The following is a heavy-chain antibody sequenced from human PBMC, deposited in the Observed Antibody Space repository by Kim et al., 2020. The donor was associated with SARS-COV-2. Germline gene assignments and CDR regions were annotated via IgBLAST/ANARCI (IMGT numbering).Heavy chain of an antibody. CDR2: ISYDGTIQ. D-gene: IGHD2-2*01. CDR3: AKGPIAVVPGGKMWLDP. CDR1: GLTFRNYG. V-gene: IGHV3-30*18. Sequence: LSLTCAASGLTFRNYGMHWVRPAPGKGLEWVADISYDGTIQYYGDSVEGRFTISRDNSKNTLYLQMNSLRVEDTAVYYCAKGPIAVVPGGKMWLDPWGQGTLVTVSS. J-gene: IGHJ5*02.